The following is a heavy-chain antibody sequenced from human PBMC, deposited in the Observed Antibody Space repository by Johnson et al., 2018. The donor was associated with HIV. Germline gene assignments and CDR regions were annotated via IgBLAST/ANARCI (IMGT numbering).Heavy chain of an antibody. V-gene: IGHV3-30-3*01. CDR3: ARRMVQGVMIASGAFDI. CDR1: GFTFSSYA. J-gene: IGHJ3*02. Sequence: QMQLVESGGGVVQPGRSLRLSCAASGFTFSSYAIHWVRQAPGKGLEWVAIISYDGSNKYYADSVKGRFTISRDNSKNTLFLQMNSLRAEDTAVYYCARRMVQGVMIASGAFDIWGQGTMVTVSS. D-gene: IGHD3-10*01. CDR2: ISYDGSNK.